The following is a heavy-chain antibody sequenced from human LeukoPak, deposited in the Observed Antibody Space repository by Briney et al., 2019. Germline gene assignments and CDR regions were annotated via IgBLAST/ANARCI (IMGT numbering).Heavy chain of an antibody. Sequence: GGSLRLSCAASGFTFSSYAMSWVRQAPGKGLEWVSSISGSGGSTYYADSVKGRFTISRDKSKNTLYLQMNSLRAEDTAVYYCAPGGAYSSSWYWGQGTLVTVSS. CDR2: ISGSGGST. CDR1: GFTFSSYA. CDR3: APGGAYSSSWY. J-gene: IGHJ4*02. V-gene: IGHV3-23*01. D-gene: IGHD6-13*01.